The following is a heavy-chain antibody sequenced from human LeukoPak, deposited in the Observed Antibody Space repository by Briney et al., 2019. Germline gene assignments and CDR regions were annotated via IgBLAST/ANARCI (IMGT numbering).Heavy chain of an antibody. Sequence: PGGSLRLSCAASGFTFSSYAMSWVRQAPGKGLDWVPTISGSGGVTYYADSVKGRFTISRDNSKNTLSLQMNSLRAEDTAVYYCAKQQGIAAAANGFDYWGQGTLVTVSS. V-gene: IGHV3-23*01. J-gene: IGHJ4*02. CDR2: ISGSGGVT. CDR1: GFTFSSYA. D-gene: IGHD6-13*01. CDR3: AKQQGIAAAANGFDY.